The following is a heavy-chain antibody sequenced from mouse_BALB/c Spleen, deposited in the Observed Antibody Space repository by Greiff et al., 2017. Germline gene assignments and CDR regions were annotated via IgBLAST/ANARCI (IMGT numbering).Heavy chain of an antibody. Sequence: EVQGVESGGGLVKPGGSLKLSCAASGFTFSSYAMSWVRQTPEKRLEWVASISSGGSTYYPDSVKGRFTISRDNARNILYLQMSSLRSEDTAMYYCARRGYDGAWFAYWGQGTLVTVSA. V-gene: IGHV5-6-5*01. CDR1: GFTFSSYA. D-gene: IGHD2-2*01. J-gene: IGHJ3*01. CDR2: ISSGGST. CDR3: ARRGYDGAWFAY.